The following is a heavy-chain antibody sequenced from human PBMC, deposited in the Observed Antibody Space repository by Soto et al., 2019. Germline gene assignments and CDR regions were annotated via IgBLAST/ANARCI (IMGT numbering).Heavy chain of an antibody. Sequence: QVQLVESGGGVVQPGRSLRLSCAASGFTFSSYGMHWVRQAPGKGLEWVAVISYDGSNKYYADSVKGRFTISRDNSKNTLYLQMNSLRAEDTAVYYCAKDLGAGFDYWGQGTLVTVSS. V-gene: IGHV3-30*18. J-gene: IGHJ4*02. CDR2: ISYDGSNK. CDR1: GFTFSSYG. CDR3: AKDLGAGFDY. D-gene: IGHD6-19*01.